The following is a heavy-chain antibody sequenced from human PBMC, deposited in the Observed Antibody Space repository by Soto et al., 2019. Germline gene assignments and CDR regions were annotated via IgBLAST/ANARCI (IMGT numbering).Heavy chain of an antibody. Sequence: ASVKVSCKASGYTLTSYDINWVRQATGQGLEWMGWMNPNSGNTGYAQKFQGRVTMTRNTSISTAYMELSSLRSEDTAVYYCARGLVGATYRPHWGQGTLVTVSS. CDR3: ARGLVGATYRPH. D-gene: IGHD1-26*01. CDR1: GYTLTSYD. J-gene: IGHJ4*02. CDR2: MNPNSGNT. V-gene: IGHV1-8*01.